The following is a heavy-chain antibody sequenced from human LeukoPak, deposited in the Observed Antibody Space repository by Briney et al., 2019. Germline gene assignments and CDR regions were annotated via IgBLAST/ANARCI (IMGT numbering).Heavy chain of an antibody. D-gene: IGHD3-22*01. J-gene: IGHJ4*02. Sequence: SETLSLTCTVSGGSISSYYWSWIRQPPGKGLEWIGYIYYSGSTNYNPSLESRVTISVDTSKNQFSLKLSSVTAADTAVYYCARQYWGTLVVFDYWGQGTLVTVSS. CDR2: IYYSGST. V-gene: IGHV4-59*01. CDR1: GGSISSYY. CDR3: ARQYWGTLVVFDY.